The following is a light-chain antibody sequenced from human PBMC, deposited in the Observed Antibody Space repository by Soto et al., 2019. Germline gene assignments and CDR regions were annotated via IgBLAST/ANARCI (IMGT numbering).Light chain of an antibody. CDR1: QSISSY. CDR3: QQSYSTPPT. Sequence: DIQMTQSPSSLSASVGDRVTITCRASQSISSYLNWYPQKPGKAPKPLIYAASRLHSGVPSPFSGSGSGTDFTLTISSLQPENSAPDYCQQSYSTPPTFGQGTRQEIK. J-gene: IGKJ5*01. CDR2: AAS. V-gene: IGKV1-39*01.